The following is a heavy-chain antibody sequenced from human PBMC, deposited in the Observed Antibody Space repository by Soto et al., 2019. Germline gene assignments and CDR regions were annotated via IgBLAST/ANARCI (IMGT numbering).Heavy chain of an antibody. CDR2: MNPNSGNT. CDR3: ARGGYYYDSSAYYRTFDY. D-gene: IGHD3-22*01. V-gene: IGHV1-8*01. Sequence: ASVKVSCKASGYTFTSYDINWVRQATGQGLEWMGWMNPNSGNTGYAQKFQGRVTMTRSTSISTAYMELSSLRSEDTAVYYCARGGYYYDSSAYYRTFDYWGPGTLVTVSS. CDR1: GYTFTSYD. J-gene: IGHJ4*02.